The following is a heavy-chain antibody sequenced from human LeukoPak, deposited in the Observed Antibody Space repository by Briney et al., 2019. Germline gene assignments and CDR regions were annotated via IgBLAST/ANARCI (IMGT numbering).Heavy chain of an antibody. Sequence: KPSETLSLTCTVSGGSISSSSYYWGWIRQPPGEGLEWIGEVNHSGSTNYNPSLKSRVTISVDTSKNQFSLKLSSVTAADTAVYYCARGPVRQRWLQSHWYFDLWGRGTLVTVSS. CDR2: VNHSGST. V-gene: IGHV4-39*07. J-gene: IGHJ2*01. CDR3: ARGPVRQRWLQSHWYFDL. CDR1: GGSISSSSYY. D-gene: IGHD5-24*01.